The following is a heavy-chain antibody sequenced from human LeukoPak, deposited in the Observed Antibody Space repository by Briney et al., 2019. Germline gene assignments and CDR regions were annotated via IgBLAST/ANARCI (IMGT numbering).Heavy chain of an antibody. CDR3: AKSSGNYLNYYYYMDV. CDR1: GFTFSSFG. D-gene: IGHD3-10*01. CDR2: ILYDGTNK. Sequence: PGGSLRLSCAASGFTFSSFGMHWVRQAPGQGLEWVAFILYDGTNKYYADSVKGRFTISRDNAKNSLYLQMNSLRAEDTALYYCAKSSGNYLNYYYYMDVWGKGTTVTISS. J-gene: IGHJ6*03. V-gene: IGHV3-30*02.